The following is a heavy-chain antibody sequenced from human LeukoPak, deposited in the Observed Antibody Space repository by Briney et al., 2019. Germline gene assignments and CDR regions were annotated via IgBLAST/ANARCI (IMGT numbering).Heavy chain of an antibody. J-gene: IGHJ4*02. CDR1: GGSITSYY. CDR2: IYTSGST. D-gene: IGHD1-26*01. V-gene: IGHV4-4*07. Sequence: SETLSLTCTASGGSITSYYWSWVRQPAGKGLEWIGRIYTSGSTNYNPSLKSRVTMSVDTSRNQFSLKMSSVTATDTAVYYCARSGGSGTYYDGSFDYWGQGTLVTVSS. CDR3: ARSGGSGTYYDGSFDY.